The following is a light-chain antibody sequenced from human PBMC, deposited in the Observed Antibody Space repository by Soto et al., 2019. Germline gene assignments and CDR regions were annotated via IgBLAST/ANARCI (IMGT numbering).Light chain of an antibody. CDR3: SSYAGSNNLV. V-gene: IGLV2-8*01. CDR2: EVS. Sequence: QSALTQPPSASGSLGQSVTISCTGTSSDVGSYKYVSWYQQHPGKAPKLVIYEVSKRPSGVPDRFSGSKSGNTASLTVSGLQGEDEADYYCSSYAGSNNLVFGGGTQLTVL. J-gene: IGLJ2*01. CDR1: SSDVGSYKY.